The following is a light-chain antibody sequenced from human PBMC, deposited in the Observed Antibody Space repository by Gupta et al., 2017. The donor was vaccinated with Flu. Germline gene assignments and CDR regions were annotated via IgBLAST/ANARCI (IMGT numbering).Light chain of an antibody. CDR3: QQYGSSPYT. CDR2: GAS. V-gene: IGKV3-20*01. J-gene: IGKJ2*01. CDR1: QSVSSSY. Sequence: GTLALSPGERATLSCRASQSVSSSYLAWYQQKPGQAPRLLIYGASSRATGIPDRFSGSGSGTDFTLTISRLEPEDFAVYYCQQYGSSPYTFGQGTKLEIK.